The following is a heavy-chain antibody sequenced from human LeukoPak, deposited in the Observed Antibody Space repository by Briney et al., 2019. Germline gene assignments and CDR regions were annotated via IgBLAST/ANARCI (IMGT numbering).Heavy chain of an antibody. Sequence: GASVKVSCKASGYTFTGYYMHWVRQAPGQGLEWMGWINPNSGGTNYAQKFQGRVTMTRDTSISTAYMELSRLRSDDTAVYYCATDQNEYDFWSGYYSYYYYYYMDVWGKGTTVTVSS. D-gene: IGHD3-3*01. J-gene: IGHJ6*03. CDR3: ATDQNEYDFWSGYYSYYYYYYMDV. CDR2: INPNSGGT. V-gene: IGHV1-2*02. CDR1: GYTFTGYY.